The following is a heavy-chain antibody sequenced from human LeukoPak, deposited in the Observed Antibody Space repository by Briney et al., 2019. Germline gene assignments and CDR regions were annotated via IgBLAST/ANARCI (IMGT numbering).Heavy chain of an antibody. CDR2: ISAYNGNT. V-gene: IGHV1-18*04. D-gene: IGHD5-12*01. J-gene: IGHJ4*02. CDR1: GYTFTGYY. Sequence: ASVKVSCKASGYTFTGYYMHWVRQAPGQGLEWMGWISAYNGNTNYAQKLQGRVTMTTDTSTSTAYMELRSLRSDDTAVYYCARDSYSGYDLLDYWGQGTLVTVSS. CDR3: ARDSYSGYDLLDY.